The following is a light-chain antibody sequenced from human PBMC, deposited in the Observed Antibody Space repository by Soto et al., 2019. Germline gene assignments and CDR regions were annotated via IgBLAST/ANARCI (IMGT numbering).Light chain of an antibody. V-gene: IGLV4-69*01. Sequence: QPVLTQSPSASASLGASVKLTCTLSSEHSNYAIAWHQLQSEKGPRYLMKLNSDGSHSKGDGIPDRFSGSSSGAERYLTISSLQSEDEADYYCQTWGSGIVVFGGGTKLTVL. CDR3: QTWGSGIVV. J-gene: IGLJ2*01. CDR1: SEHSNYA. CDR2: LNSDGSH.